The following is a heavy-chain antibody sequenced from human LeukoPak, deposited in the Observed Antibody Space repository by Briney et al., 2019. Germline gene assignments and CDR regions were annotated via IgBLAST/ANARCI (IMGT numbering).Heavy chain of an antibody. V-gene: IGHV4-39*01. D-gene: IGHD3-10*01. CDR1: GGSISSSSYY. CDR2: IYYSGST. Sequence: SETLFLTCTVSGGSISSSSYYWGWIRQPPGKGLEWIGSIYYSGSTYYNPSLKSRVTISVDTSKNQFSLKLSSVTAADTAVYYCASEFRGLFDYWGQGTLVTVSS. J-gene: IGHJ4*02. CDR3: ASEFRGLFDY.